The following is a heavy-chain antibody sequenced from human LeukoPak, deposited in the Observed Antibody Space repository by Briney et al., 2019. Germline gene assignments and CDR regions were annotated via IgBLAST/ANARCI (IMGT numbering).Heavy chain of an antibody. J-gene: IGHJ6*02. V-gene: IGHV4-34*01. D-gene: IGHD2-21*02. Sequence: SETLSLTCAVYGGSFSGYYWSWIRQPPGKGLEWIGEINHSGSTNYNPSLKSRVTISVDTSKNQFSLKLSSVTAADTAVYYCARERRILAYCGGGCYSGYYYYYGMDVWGQGTTVTVSS. CDR2: INHSGST. CDR1: GGSFSGYY. CDR3: ARERRILAYCGGGCYSGYYYYYGMDV.